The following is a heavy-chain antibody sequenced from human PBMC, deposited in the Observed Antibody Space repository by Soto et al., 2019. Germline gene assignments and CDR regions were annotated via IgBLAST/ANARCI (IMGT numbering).Heavy chain of an antibody. CDR2: IFHSWSP. V-gene: IGHV4-31*03. CDR1: GGSITNNAYY. Sequence: QVQLQESGPGLVKPSQTLSLTCTVSGGSITNNAYYLSWIRQQPGTGLDWIGFIFHSWSPSYSPSLESRVTISVDASKNQVSLKLTSVTAADTAGYYCASWAGGYSCDLASWGQGTLVTVSS. CDR3: ASWAGGYSCDLAS. J-gene: IGHJ4*02. D-gene: IGHD5-12*01.